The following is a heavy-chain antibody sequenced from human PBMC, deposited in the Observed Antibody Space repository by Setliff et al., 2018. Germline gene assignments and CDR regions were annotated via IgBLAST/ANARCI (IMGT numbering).Heavy chain of an antibody. CDR1: GYTFTSHY. D-gene: IGHD3-22*01. CDR2: INPSSGRT. Sequence: GASVQVSCKASGYTFTSHYMHWVRQAPGLGLEWMGTINPSSGRTSYAQKFQGRVTMTRDTSTSTVYMDMSSLRPEDTAVYYCARDRVNYTSSGTHRVFDYWGQGTLVTVSS. J-gene: IGHJ4*02. CDR3: ARDRVNYTSSGTHRVFDY. V-gene: IGHV1-46*01.